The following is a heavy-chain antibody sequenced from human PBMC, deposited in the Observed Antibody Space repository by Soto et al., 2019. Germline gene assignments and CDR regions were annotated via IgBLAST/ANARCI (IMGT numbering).Heavy chain of an antibody. D-gene: IGHD6-13*01. CDR1: GYTFTSYG. J-gene: IGHJ3*01. CDR2: ISAYNGNT. CDR3: ARDSYSRPNRVLKDAFDF. Sequence: ASVKVSCKASGYTFTSYGISWVRQAPGQGLEWMGWISAYNGNTNYAQKLQGRVTMTTDTSTSTAYMELRSLRSDDTAVYYCARDSYSRPNRVLKDAFDFWCQGTMGTVSS. V-gene: IGHV1-18*01.